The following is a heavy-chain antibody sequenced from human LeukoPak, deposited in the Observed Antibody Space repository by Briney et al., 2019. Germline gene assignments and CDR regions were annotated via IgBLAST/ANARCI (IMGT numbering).Heavy chain of an antibody. V-gene: IGHV1-8*03. Sequence: ASVKVSCKASGYTFTSYDLNWVRQATGQGLEWMGWMNPNSGNTGYAQKFQGRVTITRNTSISTAYMELSSLRSEDTAVYYCARAPKRFGELLSIAGFDYWGQGTLVTVSS. CDR3: ARAPKRFGELLSIAGFDY. CDR1: GYTFTSYD. D-gene: IGHD3-10*01. CDR2: MNPNSGNT. J-gene: IGHJ4*02.